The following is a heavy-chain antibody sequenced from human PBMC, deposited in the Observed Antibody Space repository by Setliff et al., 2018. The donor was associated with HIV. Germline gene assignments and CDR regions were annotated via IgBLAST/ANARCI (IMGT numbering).Heavy chain of an antibody. CDR2: IKHSGSS. Sequence: SETLSLTCSVFGGSFSGYYWSWIRQLPGKELEWIGEIKHSGSSKYNPSLQSRVTISVDTSKNQLSLKGKSMTAADTAGYYCARGPPGKQLWLGVRFDPWGQGTLVTVPQ. D-gene: IGHD5-18*01. CDR1: GGSFSGYY. J-gene: IGHJ5*02. CDR3: ARGPPGKQLWLGVRFDP. V-gene: IGHV4-34*01.